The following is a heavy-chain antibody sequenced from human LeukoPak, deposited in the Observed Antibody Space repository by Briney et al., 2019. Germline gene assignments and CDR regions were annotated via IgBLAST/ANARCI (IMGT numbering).Heavy chain of an antibody. Sequence: ASVKVSCKASGYTFTGYYIHWVRQAPGQGLEWMGWMNPNSGNTGYAQKFQGRVTMTRNTSISTAYMELSSLRSEDTAVYYCARVISWFGGTYYFDYWGQGTLVTVSS. CDR2: MNPNSGNT. CDR3: ARVISWFGGTYYFDY. J-gene: IGHJ4*02. D-gene: IGHD3-10*01. V-gene: IGHV1-8*02. CDR1: GYTFTGYY.